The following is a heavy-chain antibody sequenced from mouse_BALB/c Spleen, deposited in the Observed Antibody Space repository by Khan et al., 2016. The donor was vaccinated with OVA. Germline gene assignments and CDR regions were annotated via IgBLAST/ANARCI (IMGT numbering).Heavy chain of an antibody. J-gene: IGHJ3*01. CDR3: TRGGYGWFAY. Sequence: QVQLKESGAELVKPGASVKLSCKASGYTFNSYYMYWVKQRPGQGLEWIGEINPSNGGTNFTEKFKSKATLTVDKSSSTAYMQLSSLTSEDSAVYYCTRGGYGWFAYWGQGTLVTVSA. D-gene: IGHD2-14*01. V-gene: IGHV1S81*02. CDR2: INPSNGGT. CDR1: GYTFNSYY.